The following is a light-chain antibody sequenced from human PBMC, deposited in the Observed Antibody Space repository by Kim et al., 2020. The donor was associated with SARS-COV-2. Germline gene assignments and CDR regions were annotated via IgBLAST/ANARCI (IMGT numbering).Light chain of an antibody. CDR2: GAS. J-gene: IGKJ1*01. CDR1: QDISGNY. Sequence: EIVLTQSPGTLSLSPGERATLSCRASQDISGNYLAWYQQQPGQAPRLLLHGASNRATDIPDRFSGSGSGTDFTLTISRLEPEDFAVYYCQQYFRSPWPFGQGTKVDIK. V-gene: IGKV3-20*01. CDR3: QQYFRSPWP.